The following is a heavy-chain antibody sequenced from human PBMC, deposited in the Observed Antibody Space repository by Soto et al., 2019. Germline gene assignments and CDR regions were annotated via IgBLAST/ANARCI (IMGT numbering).Heavy chain of an antibody. CDR1: GFTSSNYA. V-gene: IGHV3-23*01. CDR3: AKRLKSGSDAVGNGLDV. D-gene: IGHD1-26*01. Sequence: HPGRPRSLSGPASGFTSSNYALTWVGQTPGKGLEWVSAISGSASGTYYADSGKGRFNISRDNSKNMIYLQMNSLRADDTAIYYCAKRLKSGSDAVGNGLDVWGQGTTVTVSS. J-gene: IGHJ6*02. CDR2: ISGSASGT.